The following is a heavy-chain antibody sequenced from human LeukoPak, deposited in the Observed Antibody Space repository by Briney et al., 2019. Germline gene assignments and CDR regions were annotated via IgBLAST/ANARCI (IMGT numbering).Heavy chain of an antibody. J-gene: IGHJ4*02. CDR2: IYYSGST. CDR3: AGANYDSSGVH. Sequence: ETLSLTCTVPGGSISSYYWSWIRQPPGKGLEWLGYIYYSGSTNYNPSLTCRVTISVDTSKNQFSLKLSSVTAADTAVYYCAGANYDSSGVHWGQGTLVTVSS. D-gene: IGHD3-22*01. V-gene: IGHV4-59*01. CDR1: GGSISSYY.